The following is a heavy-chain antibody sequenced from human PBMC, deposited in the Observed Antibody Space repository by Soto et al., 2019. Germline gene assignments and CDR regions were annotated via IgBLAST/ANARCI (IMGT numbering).Heavy chain of an antibody. V-gene: IGHV1-69*02. Sequence: ASVKVSCKASGGTFSSYTISWVRQAPGQGLEWMGRIIPILGIANYAQKFQGRVTITADKSTSTAYMELSSLRSEDTAVYYCASDRGGGYSGYGSGPQGYWGQGTLVTVSS. CDR3: ASDRGGGYSGYGSGPQGY. D-gene: IGHD5-12*01. CDR1: GGTFSSYT. CDR2: IIPILGIA. J-gene: IGHJ4*02.